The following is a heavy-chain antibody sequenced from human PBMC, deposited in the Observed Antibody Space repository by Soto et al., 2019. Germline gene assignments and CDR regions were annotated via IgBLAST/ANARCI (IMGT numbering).Heavy chain of an antibody. Sequence: SETLSLTCTVSGGSISSGCYYWSWIRQHPGKGLEWIGYIYYSGSTHYNPSLKSRVTISVDTSKNQFSLKLSSVTAADTAVYYCARVRAGVILYYFDYWGQGTLVTVSS. V-gene: IGHV4-31*03. CDR3: ARVRAGVILYYFDY. D-gene: IGHD3-22*01. CDR1: GGSISSGCYY. CDR2: IYYSGST. J-gene: IGHJ4*02.